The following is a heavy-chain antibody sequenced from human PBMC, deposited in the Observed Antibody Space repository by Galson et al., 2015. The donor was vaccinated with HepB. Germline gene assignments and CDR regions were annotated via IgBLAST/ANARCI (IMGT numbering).Heavy chain of an antibody. J-gene: IGHJ4*02. CDR2: ISWNSGSI. CDR3: AKSSSWLYYFDY. Sequence: LRLSCAASGFTFDDYAMHWVRQAPGKGLEWVSGISWNSGSIGYADSVKGRFTISRDNAKNSLYLQMNSLRAEDTALYYCAKSSSWLYYFDYWGQGTLVTVSS. D-gene: IGHD6-13*01. CDR1: GFTFDDYA. V-gene: IGHV3-9*01.